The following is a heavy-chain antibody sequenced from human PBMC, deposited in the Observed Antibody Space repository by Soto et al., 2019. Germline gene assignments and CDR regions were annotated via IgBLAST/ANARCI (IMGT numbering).Heavy chain of an antibody. CDR1: GYTFSSHW. D-gene: IGHD3-10*01. CDR3: AIRVFYYGSRSPSYYYYYGMDV. V-gene: IGHV5-51*01. J-gene: IGHJ6*02. CDR2: IYPGDSDT. Sequence: GESLKISCKGSGYTFSSHWIGWVRQMPGKGLEWMGIIYPGDSDTRYSPSFQGQVTISADESISTAYLQWSSLKASDTAIYYCAIRVFYYGSRSPSYYYYYGMDVWGQGTTVTVSS.